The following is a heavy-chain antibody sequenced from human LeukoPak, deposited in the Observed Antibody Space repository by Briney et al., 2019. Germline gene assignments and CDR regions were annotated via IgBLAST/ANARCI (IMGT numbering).Heavy chain of an antibody. D-gene: IGHD3-22*01. CDR3: ARGPEQDSSGYYRYYGMDV. Sequence: TPSETLSLTCAVYGGSFSSYYWSWIRQPPGKGLEWIGEINHSGSTNYNPSLRSRVTISVDTSKNQFSLRLSSVTAADTAVYYCARGPEQDSSGYYRYYGMDVWGQGTTVSVSS. CDR2: INHSGST. V-gene: IGHV4-34*01. J-gene: IGHJ6*02. CDR1: GGSFSSYY.